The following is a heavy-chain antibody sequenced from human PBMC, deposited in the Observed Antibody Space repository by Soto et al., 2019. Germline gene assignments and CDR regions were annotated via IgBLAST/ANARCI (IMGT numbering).Heavy chain of an antibody. CDR3: AREAIGEFIDY. D-gene: IGHD3-10*01. V-gene: IGHV3-30-3*01. J-gene: IGHJ4*02. Sequence: QVQLVESGGGVVQPGRSLRLSCAASGFSSSSYAMHWVRQAPGKGLEWMAVISFDGNNKYYADSVKGRFTISRDNSKNTLDLQMNSLRAEDTAVYYCAREAIGEFIDYWGQGTLVTVSS. CDR1: GFSSSSYA. CDR2: ISFDGNNK.